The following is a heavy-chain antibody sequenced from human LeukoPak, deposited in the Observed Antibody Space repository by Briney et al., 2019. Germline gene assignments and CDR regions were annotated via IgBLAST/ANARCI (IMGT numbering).Heavy chain of an antibody. D-gene: IGHD1-26*01. Sequence: ASVKVCCKASGYTFTGYYMHWVRQAPGQGLEWMGWINPNSGGTNYAQKFQGRVTMTRDTSISTAYMELSRLGSDDTAVYYCAREYSGSYSLDYWGQGTLVTVSS. CDR2: INPNSGGT. CDR3: AREYSGSYSLDY. J-gene: IGHJ4*02. CDR1: GYTFTGYY. V-gene: IGHV1-2*02.